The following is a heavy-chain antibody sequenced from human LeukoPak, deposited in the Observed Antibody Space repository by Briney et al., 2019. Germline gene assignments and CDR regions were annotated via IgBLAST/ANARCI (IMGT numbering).Heavy chain of an antibody. CDR2: ISSSGSTI. Sequence: GGSLRLSCAASGFTFSDYYMSWIRQAPGKGLEWVSYISSSGSTIYYADSVKGRFTISRDNAKNSLYLQMNSLRAEDTAVYYCARDRVVVVPAAISYHYYYYGMDVWGQGTTVTVSS. J-gene: IGHJ6*02. D-gene: IGHD2-2*02. V-gene: IGHV3-11*01. CDR1: GFTFSDYY. CDR3: ARDRVVVVPAAISYHYYYYGMDV.